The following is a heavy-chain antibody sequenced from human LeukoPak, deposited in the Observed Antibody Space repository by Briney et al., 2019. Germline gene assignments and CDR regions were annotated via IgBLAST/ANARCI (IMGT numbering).Heavy chain of an antibody. J-gene: IGHJ3*02. CDR1: GGSFRSYY. CDR3: ARAEITVNVLEI. Sequence: SDTLSLTCTVSGGSFRSYYWSSIRQPPGKGLEWIGYIYYSGSTNYNPSLKGRVTISVDTSKNQFSLKLCSVTAGHPPVYYCARAEITVNVLEIGGQGTKVTVSS. D-gene: IGHD1-14*01. CDR2: IYYSGST. V-gene: IGHV4-59*07.